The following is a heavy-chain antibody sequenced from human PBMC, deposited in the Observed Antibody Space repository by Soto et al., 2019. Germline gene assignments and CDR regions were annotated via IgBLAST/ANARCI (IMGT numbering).Heavy chain of an antibody. CDR3: AREYSSSSGWFDP. CDR1: GGSISSGGYY. J-gene: IGHJ5*02. D-gene: IGHD6-6*01. Sequence: QVQLQESGPGLVKPSQTLSLTCTVSGGSISSGGYYWSWIRQHPGKGLEWIGYIYYSGSTYYNPSLKSRVTISVDTSKNHFSLKLSSVTAAGTVVYYCAREYSSSSGWFDPWGQGTLVTVSS. CDR2: IYYSGST. V-gene: IGHV4-31*03.